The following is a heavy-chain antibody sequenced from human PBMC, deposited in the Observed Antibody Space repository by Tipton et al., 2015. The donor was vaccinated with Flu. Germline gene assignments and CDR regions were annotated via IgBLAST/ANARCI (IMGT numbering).Heavy chain of an antibody. V-gene: IGHV4-39*01. CDR1: GGSISSSSYY. CDR3: ARLSGPGRRIAARDWFDP. J-gene: IGHJ5*02. D-gene: IGHD6-6*01. Sequence: TLSLTCTVSGGSISSSSYYWGWIRQPPGKGLEWIGSIYYSGSTYYNPSLKSRVTISVDTSKNQFPLKLSSVTAADTAVYYCARLSGPGRRIAARDWFDPWGQGTLVTVSS. CDR2: IYYSGST.